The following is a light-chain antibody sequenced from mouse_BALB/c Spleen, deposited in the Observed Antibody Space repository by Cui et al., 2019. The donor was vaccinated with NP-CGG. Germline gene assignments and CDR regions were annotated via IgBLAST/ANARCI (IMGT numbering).Light chain of an antibody. J-gene: IGLJ1*01. V-gene: IGLV1*01. Sequence: QAGFAQEIATTTSPGETVTLTCRSNTGAVTTSNYANWVQEKPDHLFTGLIGGTNNRAPGVPARFSGSLIGDKAALTITGAQTEDEAIYFCALWYSNHWVFGGGTKLTVL. CDR1: TGAVTTSNY. CDR2: GTN. CDR3: ALWYSNHWV.